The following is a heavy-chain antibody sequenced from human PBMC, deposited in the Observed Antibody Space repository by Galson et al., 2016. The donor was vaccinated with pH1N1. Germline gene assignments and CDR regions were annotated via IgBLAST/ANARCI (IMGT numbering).Heavy chain of an antibody. CDR3: ATEDYYTSLY. Sequence: SLRLSCAASGFIFSDYWMSWVRQAPGKGLEWVAKINQDGSRKYYVDSMKGRRTISRDNAENSLSLQMNSLRVEDTALYYCATEDYYTSLYWGQGIPVTVSS. D-gene: IGHD1-26*01. CDR1: GFIFSDYW. CDR2: INQDGSRK. J-gene: IGHJ4*02. V-gene: IGHV3-7*01.